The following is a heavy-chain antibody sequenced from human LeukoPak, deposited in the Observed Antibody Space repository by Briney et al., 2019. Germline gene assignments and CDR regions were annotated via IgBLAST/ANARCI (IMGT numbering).Heavy chain of an antibody. CDR2: ISWDGGST. D-gene: IGHD1-26*01. CDR1: GFTFDYYT. CDR3: AKDSGSYPGYFDY. J-gene: IGHJ4*02. V-gene: IGHV3-43*01. Sequence: GGSLRLSCAASGFTFDYYTMHWVRQAPGKGLEWVSLISWDGGSTYYADSVKGRFTISRDNSKNSLYLQMNSLRTEDTALYYCAKDSGSYPGYFDYWGQGTLVTVSS.